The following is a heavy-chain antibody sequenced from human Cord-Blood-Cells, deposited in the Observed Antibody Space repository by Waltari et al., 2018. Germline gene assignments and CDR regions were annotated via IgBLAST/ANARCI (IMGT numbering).Heavy chain of an antibody. J-gene: IGHJ3*02. D-gene: IGHD7-27*01. CDR3: ARTQRVSGDDAFDI. V-gene: IGHV3-30-3*01. CDR1: GFTFSSYA. Sequence: QVQLVESGGGVVQPGRSLRLSCAASGFTFSSYAMHWVRQAPGKGLEWVAFISYDGINKYYADSVKGRFTISRDNSKNTLYLQMNSLRAEDTAVYYCARTQRVSGDDAFDIWGQGTMVTVSS. CDR2: ISYDGINK.